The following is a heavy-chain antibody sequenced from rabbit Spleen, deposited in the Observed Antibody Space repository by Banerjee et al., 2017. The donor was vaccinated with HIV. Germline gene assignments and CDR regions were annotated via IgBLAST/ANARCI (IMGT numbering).Heavy chain of an antibody. CDR2: INADTGNN. V-gene: IGHV1S45*01. D-gene: IGHD1-1*01. J-gene: IGHJ3*01. Sequence: QEQLEESGGGLVKPEASLTLTCIASGFYFSSYYYMCWVRQAPGKGLELIACINADTGNNDGASCAKSRFIMSRTTSTTVTLQMTSQTAAVTAADFCARDWVADIGWAFDLWGQGTLVTVS. CDR3: ARDWVADIGWAFDL. CDR1: GFYFSSYYY.